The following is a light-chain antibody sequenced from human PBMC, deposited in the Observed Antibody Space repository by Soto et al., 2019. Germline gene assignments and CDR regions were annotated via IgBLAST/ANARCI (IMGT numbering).Light chain of an antibody. J-gene: IGKJ1*01. CDR1: QSISSW. V-gene: IGKV1-5*01. CDR2: DAS. Sequence: DIQMTQSPSTLSASVGDRVTITCRASQSISSWLAWYQQKPGKAPKLLIYDASSLESGVPSRFSGSGSGTEFTLTISSLQPDDFATYHCQQYNSYSSATFGQGTKVEI. CDR3: QQYNSYSSAT.